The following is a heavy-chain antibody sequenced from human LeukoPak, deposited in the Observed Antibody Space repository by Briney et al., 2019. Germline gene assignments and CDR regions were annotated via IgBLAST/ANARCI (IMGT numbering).Heavy chain of an antibody. J-gene: IGHJ4*02. CDR1: GGSISSYY. Sequence: SETLSLTCTVSGGSISSYYWSWIRQPPGKGLEWIGYIYYSGSTNYNPSLKSRVTISVDTSKNQFSLKLSSVTAADTAVYYCARIPDYGGDLDYWGQGTLVTVSS. CDR3: ARIPDYGGDLDY. V-gene: IGHV4-59*01. CDR2: IYYSGST. D-gene: IGHD4-17*01.